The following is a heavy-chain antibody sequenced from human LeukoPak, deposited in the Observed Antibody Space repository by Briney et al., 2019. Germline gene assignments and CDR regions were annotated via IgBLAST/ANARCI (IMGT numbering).Heavy chain of an antibody. D-gene: IGHD3-10*01. J-gene: IGHJ4*02. V-gene: IGHV1-69*05. Sequence: ASVKVSCKASGGTFSSYAISWVRQAPGQGLEWMGGIVPIFGTANYAQKFQGRVTITTDESTSPAYMELSSLRSEDTAGYYCARGFVSGVPGVNLDLFDYWGQGTLVTVSS. CDR3: ARGFVSGVPGVNLDLFDY. CDR2: IVPIFGTA. CDR1: GGTFSSYA.